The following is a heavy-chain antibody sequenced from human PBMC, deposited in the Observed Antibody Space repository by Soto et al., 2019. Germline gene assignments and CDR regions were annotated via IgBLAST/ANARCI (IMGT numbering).Heavy chain of an antibody. CDR3: TVAPFGYSGYDSPDYGMDV. V-gene: IGHV3-15*01. Sequence: GGSRRLSCAASGFTFSNAWMSWVRQAPGEGLEWVGRIKSKTGGGTTDYAAPAKGRFTIARDDSKNTLYLQMNSLKTEDTAVYYCTVAPFGYSGYDSPDYGMDVWGQGPTVTVSS. CDR2: IKSKTGGGTT. CDR1: GFTFSNAW. D-gene: IGHD5-12*01. J-gene: IGHJ6*02.